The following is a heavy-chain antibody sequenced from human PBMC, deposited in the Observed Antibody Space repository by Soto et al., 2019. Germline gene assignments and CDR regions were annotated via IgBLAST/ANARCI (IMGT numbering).Heavy chain of an antibody. CDR1: GGSISSGGYY. J-gene: IGHJ4*02. CDR3: ARAPYCGGDCYSYHSSVGMDY. CDR2: IYYSGST. Sequence: QVQLQESGPGLVKPSQTLSLTCTVSGGSISSGGYYWSWIRQHPGKGLEWIGYIYYSGSTYYNPSLKSRVTISVDTSKNHFSLKLSSVTAADTAVYYCARAPYCGGDCYSYHSSVGMDYWGQGTLVTVSS. V-gene: IGHV4-31*03. D-gene: IGHD2-21*02.